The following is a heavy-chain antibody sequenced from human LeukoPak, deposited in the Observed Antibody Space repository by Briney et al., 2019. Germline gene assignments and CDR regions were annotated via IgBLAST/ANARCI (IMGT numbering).Heavy chain of an antibody. CDR1: GYSFTSYW. J-gene: IGHJ3*02. Sequence: GESLKISCKGSGYSFTSYWIGWVRQMPGKGLEWLGIIYPYDSETRYSPSFQGQVTISADKSISTAYLQWSSLKASDTAMYYCARPQKPRSEDAFDIWGQGTMVTVSS. CDR3: ARPQKPRSEDAFDI. V-gene: IGHV5-51*01. CDR2: IYPYDSET.